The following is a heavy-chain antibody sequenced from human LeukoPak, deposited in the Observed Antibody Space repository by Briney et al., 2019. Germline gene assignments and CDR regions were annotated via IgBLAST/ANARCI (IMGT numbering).Heavy chain of an antibody. J-gene: IGHJ4*02. V-gene: IGHV4-59*11. Sequence: SETLSLTCTVSGGSISSHYWRWIRQPPGKGLEWIGYIYYSGSTNYNPSLTSRVTISVDASQNQFSLKLSSVTAADTAVYYCASSGYSYGSYYFDYWGQGTLVTVSS. CDR2: IYYSGST. D-gene: IGHD5-18*01. CDR3: ASSGYSYGSYYFDY. CDR1: GGSISSHY.